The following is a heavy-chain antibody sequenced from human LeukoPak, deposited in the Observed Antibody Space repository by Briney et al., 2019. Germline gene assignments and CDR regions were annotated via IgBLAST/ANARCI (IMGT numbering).Heavy chain of an antibody. CDR2: IYYSGST. V-gene: IGHV4-59*01. J-gene: IGHJ4*02. Sequence: PSETLSLTCTVSGGSISSYYWSWIRQPPGKGLEWIGYIYYSGSTNYNPSLKSRVTISVDTSKNQFSLKLSSVTAADTAVYYCARVGYDYDFWSGPIDYWGQGTLVTVSS. CDR3: ARVGYDYDFWSGPIDY. D-gene: IGHD3-3*01. CDR1: GGSISSYY.